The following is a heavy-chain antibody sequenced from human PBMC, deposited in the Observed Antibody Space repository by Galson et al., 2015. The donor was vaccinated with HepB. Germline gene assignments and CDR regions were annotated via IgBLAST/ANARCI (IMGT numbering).Heavy chain of an antibody. CDR1: GFTFSSYA. CDR2: ISSNGGST. V-gene: IGHV3-64*01. Sequence: SLRLSCAASGFTFSSYAMHWVRQAPGKGLEYVSAISSNGGSTYYANSVKGRFTISRDNSKNTLYLQMGSLRAEDMAVYYCARGAYCGGDCYSGIAVNWGQGTLVTVSS. J-gene: IGHJ4*02. CDR3: ARGAYCGGDCYSGIAVN. D-gene: IGHD2-21*02.